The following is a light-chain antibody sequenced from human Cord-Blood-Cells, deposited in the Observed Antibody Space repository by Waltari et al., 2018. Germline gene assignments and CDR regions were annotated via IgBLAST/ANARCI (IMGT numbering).Light chain of an antibody. CDR1: QRVRSSY. V-gene: IGKV3-20*01. CDR3: QQYGSSPLT. Sequence: EIVLTQSPGTLSLSPGERATLSRRASQRVRSSYLAWYQQKPGQAPRLLIYGASSMATGIPDRFSGSGSGTDFTLTISRLEPEDFAVYYCQQYGSSPLTFGGGTKVEIK. J-gene: IGKJ4*01. CDR2: GAS.